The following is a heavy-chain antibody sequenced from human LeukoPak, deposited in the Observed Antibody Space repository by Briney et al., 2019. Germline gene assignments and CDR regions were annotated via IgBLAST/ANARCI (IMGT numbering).Heavy chain of an antibody. CDR3: VRVRSYYGSVTGKSYYFDY. D-gene: IGHD3-10*01. CDR2: VYYSGST. CDR1: GGSITSYY. V-gene: IGHV4-59*01. Sequence: PSETLSLTCTVSGGSITSYYWSWIRQPPGKGLEWIGNVYYSGSTNYNPSLKSRVTIYIDTTKNKLSLHLSSVTAADTAVYYCVRVRSYYGSVTGKSYYFDYWGQGTLVTVSS. J-gene: IGHJ4*02.